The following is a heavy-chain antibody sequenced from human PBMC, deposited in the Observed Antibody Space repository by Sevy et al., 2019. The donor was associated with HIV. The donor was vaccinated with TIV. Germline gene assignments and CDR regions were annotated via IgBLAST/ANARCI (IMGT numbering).Heavy chain of an antibody. V-gene: IGHV6-1*01. CDR1: GDSVSSNSAA. D-gene: IGHD5-12*01. CDR3: ARGLVATIFTINKDYYYGMDV. J-gene: IGHJ6*02. CDR2: TYYRSKWYN. Sequence: KQSQTLSLTCAISGDSVSSNSAAWNWIRQSPSRGLEWLGRTYYRSKWYNDYAVSVKSRITINPDTSKNQFSLQLNSVTPEDTAVYYCARGLVATIFTINKDYYYGMDVWGQGTTVTVSS.